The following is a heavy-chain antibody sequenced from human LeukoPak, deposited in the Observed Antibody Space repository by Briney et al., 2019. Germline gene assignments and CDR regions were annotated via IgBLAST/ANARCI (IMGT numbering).Heavy chain of an antibody. D-gene: IGHD2-2*01. CDR2: INPNSGGT. Sequence: ASVKVSCKASGYTFTGYYMHWVRQAPGQGLEWMGWINPNSGGTNYAQKFQGRVTMTRDTSISTAYMELSRLRSDDTAVYYCAREGAGVVVPAAMFYYYYGMDVWGQGTTVTVSS. CDR3: AREGAGVVVPAAMFYYYYGMDV. V-gene: IGHV1-2*02. J-gene: IGHJ6*02. CDR1: GYTFTGYY.